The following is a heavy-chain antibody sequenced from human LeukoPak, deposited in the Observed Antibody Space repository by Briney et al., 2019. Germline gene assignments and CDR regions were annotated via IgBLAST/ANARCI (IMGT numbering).Heavy chain of an antibody. CDR2: ISYDGSNK. Sequence: PGRSLRLSCAASGFTFSSYGMHWVRQAPGKGLEWVAVISYDGSNKYYADSVKGRFTISRDNSKNTLYLQMNSLRAEDTAVYYCAKDLGGYYYDSRGGWGQGTLVTVSS. V-gene: IGHV3-30*18. J-gene: IGHJ4*02. CDR1: GFTFSSYG. D-gene: IGHD3-22*01. CDR3: AKDLGGYYYDSRGG.